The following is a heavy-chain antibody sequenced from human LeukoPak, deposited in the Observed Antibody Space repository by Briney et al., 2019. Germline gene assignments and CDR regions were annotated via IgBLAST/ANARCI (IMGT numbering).Heavy chain of an antibody. CDR1: GFTFSSYG. D-gene: IGHD5-18*01. J-gene: IGHJ4*02. Sequence: GGSLRLSCAASGFTFSSYGMHWVRQAPGKGLEWVAVIWYDGSNKYYADSVKGRFTISRDNSKNTLFLQMSTLRPEDTAVYFCAKGGYSYGYIDYWGQGTLVTVSS. V-gene: IGHV3-30*02. CDR3: AKGGYSYGYIDY. CDR2: IWYDGSNK.